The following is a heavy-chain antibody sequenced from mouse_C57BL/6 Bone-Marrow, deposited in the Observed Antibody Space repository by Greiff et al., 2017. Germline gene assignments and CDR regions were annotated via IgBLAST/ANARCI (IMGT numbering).Heavy chain of an antibody. CDR1: GYTFTDYN. CDR3: ATNSSSYGWYFDV. J-gene: IGHJ1*03. D-gene: IGHD1-1*01. CDR2: INPNNGGT. V-gene: IGHV1-18*01. Sequence: VQLQQSGPELVKPGASVKIPCKASGYTFTDYNMDWVKQSHGKSLEWIGDINPNNGGTIYNQKFKGKATLTVDKSSSTAYMELRSLTSEDTAVYYCATNSSSYGWYFDVWGTGTTVTVSS.